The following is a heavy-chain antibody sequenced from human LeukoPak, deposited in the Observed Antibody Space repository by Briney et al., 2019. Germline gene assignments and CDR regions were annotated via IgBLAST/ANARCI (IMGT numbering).Heavy chain of an antibody. CDR1: GFTFGDYG. J-gene: IGHJ4*02. CDR3: TSSFGELSFFDS. Sequence: GGSLRLSCTASGFTFGDYGLSWVRQAPGKGLEWVGFIRSKAFGGTTECAASVKGRFTISRDDSKNIAYLQMNSLKTEDTAVYYCTSSFGELSFFDSWGQGTLVTVSS. D-gene: IGHD3-10*01. CDR2: IRSKAFGGTT. V-gene: IGHV3-49*04.